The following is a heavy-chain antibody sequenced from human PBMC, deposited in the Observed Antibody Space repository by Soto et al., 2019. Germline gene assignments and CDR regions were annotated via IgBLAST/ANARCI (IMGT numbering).Heavy chain of an antibody. CDR2: IYHSGST. V-gene: IGHV4-4*02. CDR3: AREADPSPHNWFDP. J-gene: IGHJ5*02. CDR1: GGSISSSNW. Sequence: SETLSLTCAVSGGSISSSNWWSWVRQPPGKGLEWIGEIYHSGSTNYNPSLKSRVTISVDKSKNQFSLKLSSVTAADTAVYYCAREADPSPHNWFDPWGQGTLVTVSS. D-gene: IGHD2-15*01.